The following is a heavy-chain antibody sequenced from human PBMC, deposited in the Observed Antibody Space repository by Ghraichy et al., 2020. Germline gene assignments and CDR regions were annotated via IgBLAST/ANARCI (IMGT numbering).Heavy chain of an antibody. CDR3: ARKIAAAGTGGYYYYYGMDV. CDR1: GFTVSSNY. CDR2: IYSGGST. V-gene: IGHV3-53*04. D-gene: IGHD6-13*01. Sequence: GALRLSCAASGFTVSSNYMSWVRQAPGKGLEWVSVIYSGGSTYYADSVKGRFTISRHNSKNTLYLQMNSLRAEDTAVYYCARKIAAAGTGGYYYYYGMDVWGQGTTVTVSS. J-gene: IGHJ6*02.